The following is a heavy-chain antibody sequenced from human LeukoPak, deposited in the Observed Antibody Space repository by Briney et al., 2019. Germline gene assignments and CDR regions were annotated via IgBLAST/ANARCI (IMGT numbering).Heavy chain of an antibody. D-gene: IGHD3-22*01. V-gene: IGHV3-23*01. Sequence: GGSLRLSFAASGFTFSSYAMSWVRQAPGKGLEWVSAISGSGGSTYYADSVKGRFTISRDNSKNTLYLQMNSLRAEDTAVYYCAKGYSSGPTLFDYWGQGTLVTVSS. CDR3: AKGYSSGPTLFDY. CDR2: ISGSGGST. J-gene: IGHJ4*02. CDR1: GFTFSSYA.